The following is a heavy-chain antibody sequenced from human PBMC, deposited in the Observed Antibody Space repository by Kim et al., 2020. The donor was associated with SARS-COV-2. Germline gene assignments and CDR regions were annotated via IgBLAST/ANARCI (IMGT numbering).Heavy chain of an antibody. V-gene: IGHV3-48*02. J-gene: IGHJ6*02. D-gene: IGHD3-16*01. Sequence: YYADSVKGRFTIARDNAKSSVYLHLNRLRDEDTAVYYCARDGRRGYDMDVWGQGTTVTVSS. CDR3: ARDGRRGYDMDV.